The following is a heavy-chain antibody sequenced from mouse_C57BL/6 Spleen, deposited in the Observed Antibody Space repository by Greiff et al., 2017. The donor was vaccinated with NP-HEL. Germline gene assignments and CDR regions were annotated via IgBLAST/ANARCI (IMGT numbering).Heavy chain of an antibody. Sequence: QVQLQQPGAELVKPGASVKLSCKASGYTFTSYWMQWVKQRPGQGLEWIGEIDPSDSYTNYNQKFKGKATLTVDTSSSPAYMQLSSLTSEDSAVYYCARSAYYGSSLYAMDYWGQGTSVTVSS. J-gene: IGHJ4*01. CDR3: ARSAYYGSSLYAMDY. CDR2: IDPSDSYT. V-gene: IGHV1-50*01. CDR1: GYTFTSYW. D-gene: IGHD1-1*01.